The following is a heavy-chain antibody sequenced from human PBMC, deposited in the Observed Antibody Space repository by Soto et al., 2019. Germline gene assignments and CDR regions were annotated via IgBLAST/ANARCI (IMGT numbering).Heavy chain of an antibody. Sequence: EVQLVESGGGLVQPGGSLRRSCAASGFTFSSYSMNWVRQAPGQGLEWVSYISSSSSTIYYADSVKGRFTISRDNAKNSLYLQMNSLRDEDTAVYYCARPEYSSSSYGMDVWGQGTTVTVSS. J-gene: IGHJ6*02. D-gene: IGHD6-6*01. CDR2: ISSSSSTI. CDR3: ARPEYSSSSYGMDV. CDR1: GFTFSSYS. V-gene: IGHV3-48*02.